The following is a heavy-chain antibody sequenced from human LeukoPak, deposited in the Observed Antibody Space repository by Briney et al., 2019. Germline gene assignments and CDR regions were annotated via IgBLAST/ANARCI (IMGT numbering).Heavy chain of an antibody. CDR1: GFTFSSYA. CDR3: ARDGDPAYYYYMDV. Sequence: PGGSLRLSCAASGFTFSSYAMNWVRQAPGKGLEWVSSISRSSSYINYVDSVKGRFTISRDNAKNSLYLQMNSLRAEDTAVYYCARDGDPAYYYYMDVWGKGTTVTVSS. J-gene: IGHJ6*03. D-gene: IGHD6-25*01. V-gene: IGHV3-21*01. CDR2: ISRSSSYI.